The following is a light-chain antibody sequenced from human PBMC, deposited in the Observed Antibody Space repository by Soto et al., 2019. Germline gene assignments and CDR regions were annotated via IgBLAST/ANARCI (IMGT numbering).Light chain of an antibody. Sequence: EIVLTQSPATLSVSPGHRATLSCRASQSVNTDLAWYQQKPGQAPRLLIYGASTRATGTPPRFSGSGSGTEFTLTISSRQSEDFAVYSCQQYNNWPPYTFGQGTKLEIK. CDR2: GAS. CDR1: QSVNTD. CDR3: QQYNNWPPYT. V-gene: IGKV3-15*01. J-gene: IGKJ2*01.